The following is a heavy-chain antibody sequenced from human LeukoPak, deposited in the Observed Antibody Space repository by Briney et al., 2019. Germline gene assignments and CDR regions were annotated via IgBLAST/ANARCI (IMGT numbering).Heavy chain of an antibody. CDR3: ARGARYCSGGSCYTGRYYFDY. CDR1: GGSISSYY. J-gene: IGHJ4*02. D-gene: IGHD2-15*01. V-gene: IGHV4-59*01. CDR2: IYYSGST. Sequence: SETLSLTCTVSGGSISSYYWSWIRQPPGKGLEWIGYIYYSGSTNYNPSLKSRVTISVDTSKNQFSLKLSSVTAADTAVYYCARGARYCSGGSCYTGRYYFDYWGQGTLVTVSS.